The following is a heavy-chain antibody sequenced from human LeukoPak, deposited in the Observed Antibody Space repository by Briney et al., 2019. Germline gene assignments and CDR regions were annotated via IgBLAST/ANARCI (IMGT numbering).Heavy chain of an antibody. J-gene: IGHJ4*02. V-gene: IGHV4-59*08. CDR1: GGSISSYY. D-gene: IGHD3-22*01. CDR2: IYYSGST. Sequence: KPSETLSLTCTVSGGSISSYYWSWIRQPPGKGLEWIGYIYYSGSTNYNPSLNSRVTISVDTSKKKFSLKLTSVTAADTAVYYCARLRDYDTSGYYLDYWGQGTLVNGSS. CDR3: ARLRDYDTSGYYLDY.